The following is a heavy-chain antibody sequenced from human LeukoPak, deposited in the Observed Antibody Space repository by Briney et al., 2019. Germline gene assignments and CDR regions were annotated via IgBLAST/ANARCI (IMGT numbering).Heavy chain of an antibody. CDR3: ARDGNPYGSGYFDY. CDR2: IYHSGST. Sequence: SQTLSLTCTVSGGSISSGGYYWGWIRQPPGKGLEWIGSIYHSGSTYYNPSLKSRVTISVDTSKNQFSLKLSSVTAADTAVYYCARDGNPYGSGYFDYWGQGTLVTVSS. V-gene: IGHV4-39*07. D-gene: IGHD3-10*01. CDR1: GGSISSGGYY. J-gene: IGHJ4*02.